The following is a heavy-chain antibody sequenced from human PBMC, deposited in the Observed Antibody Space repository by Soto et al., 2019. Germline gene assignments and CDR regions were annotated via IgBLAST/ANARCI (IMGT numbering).Heavy chain of an antibody. CDR3: VRQEFRQFTTDWLPKKGWFDP. Sequence: SETLSLTCTVSCCSIISSSYYWGWIRQPPGKGLEWIGSIYYSGSTYYNPSLKSRVTISVDTSKIQFSLTLTSVTAADTAVYYCVRQEFRQFTTDWLPKKGWFDPWGQGTRVTVSS. CDR2: IYYSGST. V-gene: IGHV4-39*01. J-gene: IGHJ5*02. D-gene: IGHD3-22*01. CDR1: CCSIISSSYY.